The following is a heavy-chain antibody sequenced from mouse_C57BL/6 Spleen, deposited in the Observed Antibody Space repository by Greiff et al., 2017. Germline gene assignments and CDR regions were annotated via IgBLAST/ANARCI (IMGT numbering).Heavy chain of an antibody. CDR2: IDPSDSYT. V-gene: IGHV1-69*01. CDR3: ARRITTVVEDAMDY. J-gene: IGHJ4*01. D-gene: IGHD1-1*01. Sequence: QVQLKQPGAELVMPGASVKLSCKASGYTFTSYWMHWVKQRPGQGLEWIGEIDPSDSYTNYNQKFKGKSTLTVDKSSSTAYMQLSSLTSEDSAVYYCARRITTVVEDAMDYWGQGTSVTVSS. CDR1: GYTFTSYW.